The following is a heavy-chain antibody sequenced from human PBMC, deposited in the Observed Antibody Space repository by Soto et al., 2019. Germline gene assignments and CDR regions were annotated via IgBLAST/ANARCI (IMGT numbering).Heavy chain of an antibody. V-gene: IGHV3-23*01. CDR2: ISGSGGST. J-gene: IGHJ4*02. D-gene: IGHD3-22*01. Sequence: GGSLRLSCAASGFTFSSYAMSWVRQAPEKGLEWASAISGSGGSTYYADSVKGRFTISRDNSKNTLYLQMNSLRAEDTAVYYCAKDGERGYYDSSGYSHWGQGTLVTVSS. CDR1: GFTFSSYA. CDR3: AKDGERGYYDSSGYSH.